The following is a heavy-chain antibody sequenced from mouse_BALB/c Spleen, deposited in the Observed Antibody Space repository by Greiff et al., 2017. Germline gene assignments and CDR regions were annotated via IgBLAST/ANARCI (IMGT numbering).Heavy chain of an antibody. D-gene: IGHD2-1*01. CDR1: GYTFTSYV. CDR2: INPYNDGT. Sequence: EVKLQESGPELVKPGASVKMSCKASGYTFTSYVMHWVKQKPGQGLEWIGYINPYNDGTKYNEKFKGKATLTSDKSSSTAYMELSSLTSEDSAVYYCASPDYYGNYDYWGQGTTLTVSS. V-gene: IGHV1-14*01. CDR3: ASPDYYGNYDY. J-gene: IGHJ2*01.